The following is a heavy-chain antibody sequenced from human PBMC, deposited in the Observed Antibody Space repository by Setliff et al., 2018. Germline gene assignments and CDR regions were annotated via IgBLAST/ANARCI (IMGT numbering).Heavy chain of an antibody. J-gene: IGHJ4*02. CDR1: GYTFTNYG. CDR3: LRLVRYCTKIACQATSGDEV. D-gene: IGHD2-8*01. Sequence: ASVKVSCKASGYTFTNYGITWVRQAPGQGLEWMGWINNYNTNTKYAQKLQGRVTMTTDTSTSTAYMELRSLRSDDTAVYYCLRLVRYCTKIACQATSGDEVWGLGTLVTVSS. V-gene: IGHV1-18*01. CDR2: INNYNTNT.